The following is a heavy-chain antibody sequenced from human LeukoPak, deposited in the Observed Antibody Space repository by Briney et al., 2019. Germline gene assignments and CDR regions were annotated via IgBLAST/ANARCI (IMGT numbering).Heavy chain of an antibody. CDR3: ASLPIFGEVLGFDY. V-gene: IGHV4-59*08. Sequence: SETLSLTCTVSGGSISSYYWSWIRQPPGKGLEWIGYIYYSGSTNYNPSLKSRVTISVDTSKNQFSLKLSSVTAADTAVYYCASLPIFGEVLGFDYWGQGTLVTVSS. J-gene: IGHJ4*02. CDR1: GGSISSYY. CDR2: IYYSGST. D-gene: IGHD3-10*01.